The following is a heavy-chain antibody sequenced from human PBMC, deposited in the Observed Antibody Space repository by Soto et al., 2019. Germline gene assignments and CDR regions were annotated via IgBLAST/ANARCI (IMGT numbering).Heavy chain of an antibody. D-gene: IGHD6-13*01. CDR3: ARDGAAALTRGMDV. CDR1: GGTFSSYA. CDR2: IIPIFGTA. J-gene: IGHJ6*02. V-gene: IGHV1-69*13. Sequence: SVKVSCKASGGTFSSYAISWVRQAPGQGLEWMGGIIPIFGTANYAQKFQGRVTITADESTSTAYMELSSLRSEDTAVYYCARDGAAALTRGMDVWGQGTTVTVS.